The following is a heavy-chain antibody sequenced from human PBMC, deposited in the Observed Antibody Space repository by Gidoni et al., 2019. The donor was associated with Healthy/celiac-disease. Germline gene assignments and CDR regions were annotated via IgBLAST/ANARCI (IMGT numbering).Heavy chain of an antibody. Sequence: QVQLQQWGAGLLKPSETLSLTCAVYRGSFSGYYWSWIRQPPSKGLEWIGEINHSGSTNYNPSLKSRVTISVDTYKNQCSLKLRSVTAADTAVYYCARGGTGGITMFGVVIAFDYWGQGTLVTVSS. D-gene: IGHD3-3*01. J-gene: IGHJ4*02. CDR2: INHSGST. V-gene: IGHV4-34*01. CDR1: RGSFSGYY. CDR3: ARGGTGGITMFGVVIAFDY.